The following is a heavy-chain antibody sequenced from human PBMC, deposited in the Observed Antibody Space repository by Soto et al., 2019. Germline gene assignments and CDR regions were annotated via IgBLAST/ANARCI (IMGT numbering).Heavy chain of an antibody. V-gene: IGHV4-59*01. CDR1: GGSISSYY. CDR2: IYYSGST. Sequence: SETLSLTCTVSGGSISSYYSSWIRQPPGKGLEWIGYIYYSGSTNYNPSLKSRVTISVDTSKNQFSLKLSSVTAADTAVYYCARMIYYDFWSGYLDYWGQGTLVTVSS. CDR3: ARMIYYDFWSGYLDY. D-gene: IGHD3-3*01. J-gene: IGHJ4*02.